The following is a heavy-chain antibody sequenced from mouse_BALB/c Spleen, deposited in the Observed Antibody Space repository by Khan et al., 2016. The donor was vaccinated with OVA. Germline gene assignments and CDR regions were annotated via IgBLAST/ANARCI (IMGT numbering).Heavy chain of an antibody. V-gene: IGHV1S81*02. CDR3: ARSGYGNPFAY. CDR1: GYTFTSYY. Sequence: QVQLQQPGAELVKPGTSAKISCKASGYTFTSYYMYWVKQRPGQGLEWIGGINPNNGDSNFNEKFKSKATLTVDKSSSTAYMQLGILTSKDSAVYYCARSGYGNPFAYWGQGTLVTVSA. J-gene: IGHJ3*01. CDR2: INPNNGDS. D-gene: IGHD2-1*01.